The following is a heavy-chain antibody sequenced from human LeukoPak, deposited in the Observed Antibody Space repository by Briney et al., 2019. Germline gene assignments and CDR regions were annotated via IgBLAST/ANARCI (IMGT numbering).Heavy chain of an antibody. CDR3: AREAGYCGSSTCCFDY. CDR2: LSGSGGRT. D-gene: IGHD2-2*01. V-gene: IGHV3-23*01. J-gene: IGHJ4*02. CDR1: GFTFSGYA. Sequence: PGRSLRLSCAGSGFTFSGYAMTWVRQAPGKGLEWVSGLSGSGGRTYYTESVKGRFSISRDNSKNTLYLQMNTLRAEDTAIYYCAREAGYCGSSTCCFDYWGQGTLVTVSS.